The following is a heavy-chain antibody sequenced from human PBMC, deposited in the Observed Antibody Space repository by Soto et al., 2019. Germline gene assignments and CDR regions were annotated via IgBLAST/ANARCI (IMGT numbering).Heavy chain of an antibody. J-gene: IGHJ5*02. CDR1: GFTFSSYD. CDR3: ARGADYDSRGIRLNWFDP. V-gene: IGHV3-48*02. D-gene: IGHD3-22*01. Sequence: GGSLRLSCAASGFTFSSYDMNWVRQAPGKGLEWVSYISSSSSTIYYADSVKGRFTISRDNAKNSLYLQMNSLRDEDTAVYYCARGADYDSRGIRLNWFDPWGQGTLVTVSS. CDR2: ISSSSSTI.